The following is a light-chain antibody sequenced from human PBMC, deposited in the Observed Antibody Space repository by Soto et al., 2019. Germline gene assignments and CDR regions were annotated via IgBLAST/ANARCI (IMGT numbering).Light chain of an antibody. CDR2: RNG. J-gene: IGLJ1*01. CDR3: ATWDDRMRAYV. V-gene: IGLV1-47*01. Sequence: QSVLTQPPSASGTPGPRVTISCSGSSSNIGTYYVDWYQQLPGTAPKLLIHRNGQRPSGVPDRFSGSKSGTSASLAISGLRSEDEADYYCATWDDRMRAYVIGAGPKVTVL. CDR1: SSNIGTYY.